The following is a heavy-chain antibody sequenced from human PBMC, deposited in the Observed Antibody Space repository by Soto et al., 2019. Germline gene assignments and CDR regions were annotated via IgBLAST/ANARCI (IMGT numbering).Heavy chain of an antibody. J-gene: IGHJ5*02. CDR2: ISLYSDGA. D-gene: IGHD2-2*01. V-gene: IGHV1-18*01. Sequence: QVQLVQSGGEVKRPGASVKVSCKTSGYTFSNYGITWVRQAPGQPLEWLGWISLYSDGANYAKKFQGRVSMTTDTFTTTAYMELRSLRSDDTAVYYCARVVPGAEAWFGPWGQGTLVTVSS. CDR3: ARVVPGAEAWFGP. CDR1: GYTFSNYG.